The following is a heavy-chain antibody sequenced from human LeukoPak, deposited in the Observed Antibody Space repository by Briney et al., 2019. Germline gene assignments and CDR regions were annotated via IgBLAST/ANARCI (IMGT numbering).Heavy chain of an antibody. CDR3: GGVGCWGPFDY. CDR2: IYYSGST. CDR1: GGSISSYY. V-gene: IGHV4-59*01. D-gene: IGHD3-16*01. J-gene: IGHJ4*02. Sequence: SETLSLTCTVSGGSISSYYWSWIRQPPGKGLEWIGYIYYSGSTNYNPSLKSRVTISVDTSKNQFSLKLSSVTAADTAVYYCGGVGCWGPFDYRGQGTLVTVSS.